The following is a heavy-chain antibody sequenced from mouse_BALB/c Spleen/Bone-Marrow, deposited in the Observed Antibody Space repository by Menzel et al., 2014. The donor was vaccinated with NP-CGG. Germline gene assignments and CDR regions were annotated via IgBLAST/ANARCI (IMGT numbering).Heavy chain of an antibody. Sequence: EVMLVESGGGLVQPGGSLKLSCAASGFDFSRYWMTWVRQAPGKGLEWIGEINPDSSTINYTRTLKDKLIISRDNDKNTLFLQMSKVRSEYTALYYCARPGYYGYQDVWGAGTTLPVSS. CDR3: ARPGYYGYQDV. D-gene: IGHD1-2*01. CDR1: GFDFSRYW. CDR2: INPDSSTI. J-gene: IGHJ1*01. V-gene: IGHV4-1*02.